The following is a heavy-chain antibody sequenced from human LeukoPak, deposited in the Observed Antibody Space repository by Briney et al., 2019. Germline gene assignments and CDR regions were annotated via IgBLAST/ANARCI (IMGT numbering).Heavy chain of an antibody. V-gene: IGHV5-51*01. CDR3: VRRNFGYYYFDY. Sequence: GESLKISCKGSGNSFTTSWIAWVRQMPGKGLEWMGIIYLGDSDTRYSPSLQGQVTISADKSISTAYLQWSSLKASDTAMYYCVRRNFGYYYFDYWGQGTLVTVSS. D-gene: IGHD3-22*01. CDR2: IYLGDSDT. J-gene: IGHJ4*02. CDR1: GNSFTTSW.